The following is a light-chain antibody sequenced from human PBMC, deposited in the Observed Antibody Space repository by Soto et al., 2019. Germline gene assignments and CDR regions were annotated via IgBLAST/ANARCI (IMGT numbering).Light chain of an antibody. Sequence: QMTMSPATVSGSVGDRVTITCRASQTISSWLAWYQQKPGKAPKLLIYAASTLQSGVPSTFSGSGSGTDFTLTISSLQPEDFATYYCLQAYNYPLTFGGGTKVDIK. CDR3: LQAYNYPLT. J-gene: IGKJ4*01. V-gene: IGKV1-6*01. CDR2: AAS. CDR1: QTISSW.